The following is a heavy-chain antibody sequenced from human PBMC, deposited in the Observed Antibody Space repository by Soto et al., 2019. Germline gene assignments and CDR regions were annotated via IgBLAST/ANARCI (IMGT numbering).Heavy chain of an antibody. Sequence: ASVKVSCKASGYTFTSYGISWVRQAPGQGLEWMGWISAYNGNTNYAQKLQGRFTMTTDTSTSTAYMELRSLRSDDTAVYYCASVVPASDRANWFDPWGQGTLVTVSS. J-gene: IGHJ5*02. CDR3: ASVVPASDRANWFDP. V-gene: IGHV1-18*01. CDR1: GYTFTSYG. CDR2: ISAYNGNT. D-gene: IGHD2-2*01.